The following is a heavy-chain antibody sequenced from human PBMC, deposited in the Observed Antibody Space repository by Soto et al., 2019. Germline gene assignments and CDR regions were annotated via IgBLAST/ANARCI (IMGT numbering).Heavy chain of an antibody. CDR3: ARVYCSSTSCKPYYMDV. D-gene: IGHD2-2*01. V-gene: IGHV4-34*01. CDR1: GGSFSGYY. J-gene: IGHJ6*03. CDR2: INHSGST. Sequence: SETLSLTCAVYGGSFSGYYWSWIRQPPGKGLEWIGEINHSGSTNYNPSLKSRVTISVDTSKNQFSLKLSSVTAADTAVYYCARVYCSSTSCKPYYMDVWGKGTTVTVSS.